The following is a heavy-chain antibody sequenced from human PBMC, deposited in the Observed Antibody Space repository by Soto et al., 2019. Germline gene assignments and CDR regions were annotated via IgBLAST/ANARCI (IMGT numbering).Heavy chain of an antibody. D-gene: IGHD1-1*01. Sequence: SETLSLTCTVSGGSISSGGYYWSWIRQHPGKGLEWIGYIYYSGSTYYNPSLKSRVTISVDTSKNQFSLKLSSVTAADTAVYYCVRDGTKTLRDWFDPWGQGISVTVSS. J-gene: IGHJ5*02. V-gene: IGHV4-31*03. CDR1: GGSISSGGYY. CDR2: IYYSGST. CDR3: VRDGTKTLRDWFDP.